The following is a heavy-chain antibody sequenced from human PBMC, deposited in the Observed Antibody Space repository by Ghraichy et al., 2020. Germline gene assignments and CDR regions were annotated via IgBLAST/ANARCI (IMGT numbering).Heavy chain of an antibody. CDR1: GGSISSYY. CDR3: ARRYFDWSPRFDP. V-gene: IGHV4-59*08. Sequence: TLSLTCTVSGGSISSYYWSWIRQPPGKGLEWIGYIYYSGSTNYNPSLKSRVTISVDTSKNQFSLKLSSVTAADTAVYYCARRYFDWSPRFDPWGQGTLVTVSS. CDR2: IYYSGST. D-gene: IGHD3-9*01. J-gene: IGHJ5*02.